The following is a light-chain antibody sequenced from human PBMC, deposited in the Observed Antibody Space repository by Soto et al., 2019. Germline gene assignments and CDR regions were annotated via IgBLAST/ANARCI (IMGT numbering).Light chain of an antibody. Sequence: EIVLTQSPATLSVSPGERVTLSCRASESVDINLAWYQQKPGQAPRLLIYGASTRATDMPGRFSGSGSGTEFTLTISSLQSEDSAVYYCQQYNNWPPVTFGGGTKVEIK. J-gene: IGKJ4*01. CDR1: ESVDIN. CDR3: QQYNNWPPVT. V-gene: IGKV3-15*01. CDR2: GAS.